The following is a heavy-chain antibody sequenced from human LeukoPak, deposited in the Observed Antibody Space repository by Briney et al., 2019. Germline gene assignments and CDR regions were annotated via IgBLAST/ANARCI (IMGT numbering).Heavy chain of an antibody. Sequence: GGSLRLSCEASGFTFSTYDMNWARQAPGKGLEWISYISSSGITIFYADSVKGRFTISRDNAKNSLYLQMNSLRAEDTAVYYCARDQYGSGDGYYMDVWGKGTTVTISS. CDR2: ISSSGITI. D-gene: IGHD3-10*01. V-gene: IGHV3-48*03. CDR3: ARDQYGSGDGYYMDV. J-gene: IGHJ6*03. CDR1: GFTFSTYD.